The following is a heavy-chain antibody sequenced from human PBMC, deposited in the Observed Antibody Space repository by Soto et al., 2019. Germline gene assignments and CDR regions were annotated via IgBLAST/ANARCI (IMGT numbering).Heavy chain of an antibody. D-gene: IGHD3-22*01. V-gene: IGHV3-7*03. CDR3: AKGDYFDRRFDY. CDR1: GFTFSGSL. Sequence: WVSLRLSSAASGFTFSGSLRSWIRQAPGKGLEWVDTIKLDGSEKYYVDFVKGRFTVSRDNAKNSLYLQMNSLRVEDTAVYYCAKGDYFDRRFDYWGQGTLVTFYS. CDR2: IKLDGSEK. J-gene: IGHJ4*02.